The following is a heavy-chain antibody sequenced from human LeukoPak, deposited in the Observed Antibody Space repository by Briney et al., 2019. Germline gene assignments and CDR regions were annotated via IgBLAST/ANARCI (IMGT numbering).Heavy chain of an antibody. D-gene: IGHD5-24*01. CDR1: GGSFSGYY. Sequence: SETLSLTCAVYGGSFSGYYWSWIRQPPGKGLKWIGEINHSGSTNYNPSLKSRVTISLDTSKNHFSLKLSPLTAADTAVYSCERGRRNDRWQQLPAYHFDYWGQGTLVTVSS. CDR3: ERGRRNDRWQQLPAYHFDY. V-gene: IGHV4-34*01. J-gene: IGHJ4*02. CDR2: INHSGST.